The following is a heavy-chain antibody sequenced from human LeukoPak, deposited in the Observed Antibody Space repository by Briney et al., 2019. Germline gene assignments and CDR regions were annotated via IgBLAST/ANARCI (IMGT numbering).Heavy chain of an antibody. D-gene: IGHD3-10*01. CDR2: IYYSGST. J-gene: IGHJ6*03. CDR3: ARVTYYYGSGNYGYYYYYMDV. Sequence: PSKTLSLTCSVSGGSISGAYWSWIRQAPGKGLEWIGYIYYSGSTDYNPSLESRVTISIDTSKNHFSLNLTAVTAADTAIYYCARVTYYYGSGNYGYYYYYMDVWGKGTTVTVSS. CDR1: GGSISGAY. V-gene: IGHV4-59*01.